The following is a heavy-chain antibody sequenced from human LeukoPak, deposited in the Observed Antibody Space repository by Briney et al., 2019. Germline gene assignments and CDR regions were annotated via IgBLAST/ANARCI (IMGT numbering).Heavy chain of an antibody. CDR3: ARDEAMVRGPYWEYYYYGMDV. D-gene: IGHD3-10*01. V-gene: IGHV3-74*01. CDR2: INSDGSST. CDR1: GFTFSSYW. J-gene: IGHJ6*04. Sequence: GGSLRLSCAASGFTFSSYWTHWVRQAPGKGLVWVSRINSDGSSTSYADSVKGRFTISRDNAKNTLYLQMNSLRAEDTAVYYCARDEAMVRGPYWEYYYYGMDVWGKGTTVTVSS.